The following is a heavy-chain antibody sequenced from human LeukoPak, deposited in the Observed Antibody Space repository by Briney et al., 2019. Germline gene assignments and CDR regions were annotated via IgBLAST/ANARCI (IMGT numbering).Heavy chain of an antibody. CDR3: ARVQRKYQLPRLNDYDYMDV. J-gene: IGHJ6*03. Sequence: AGSLRLSCAASGFTFSSYSMNWVRQAPGKGLEWVANINQDVSEKHYADSVKGRFTISRDNAKHSLYLQMNSLRAEDTAVYYCARVQRKYQLPRLNDYDYMDVWGKGTTVTISS. D-gene: IGHD2-2*01. V-gene: IGHV3-7*01. CDR2: INQDVSEK. CDR1: GFTFSSYS.